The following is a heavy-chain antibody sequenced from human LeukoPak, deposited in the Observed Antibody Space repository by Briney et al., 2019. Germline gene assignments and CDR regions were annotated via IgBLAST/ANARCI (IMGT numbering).Heavy chain of an antibody. CDR2: INLSGST. D-gene: IGHD5-12*01. CDR1: GGSFSGYY. J-gene: IGHJ3*02. V-gene: IGHV4-34*01. CDR3: ARAWIHKKNDAFDI. Sequence: SSETLSLTCAVYGGSFSGYYWSWIRQPPGKGLEWIGEINLSGSTNYNPSLKSRVTISVDTSKNQFSLKLSSVTAADTAVYYCARAWIHKKNDAFDIWGQGTMVTVSS.